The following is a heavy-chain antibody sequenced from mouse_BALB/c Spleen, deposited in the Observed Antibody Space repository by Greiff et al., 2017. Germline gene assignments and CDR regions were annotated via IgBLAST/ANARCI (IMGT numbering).Heavy chain of an antibody. CDR2: ISYSGST. V-gene: IGHV3-2*02. Sequence: VQLKESGPGLVKPSQSLSLTCTVTGYSITSDYAWNWIRQFPGNKLEWMGYISYSGSTSYNPSLKSRISITRDTSKNQFFLQLNSVTTEDTATYYCARHSAMDYWGQGTSVTVSS. CDR1: GYSITSDYA. CDR3: ARHSAMDY. J-gene: IGHJ4*01.